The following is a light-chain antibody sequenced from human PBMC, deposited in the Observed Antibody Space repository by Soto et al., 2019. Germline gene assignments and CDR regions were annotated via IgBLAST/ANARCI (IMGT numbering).Light chain of an antibody. V-gene: IGLV2-14*01. Sequence: QSALTQPASVSGSPGQSITISCTGTSSDVGGYNYVSWYQQHPGKAPKLMIYDVSNRPSGVSNRFSGSKTGNTASLTISGRQAEDEADYYCSTYTSSSSLEVGFGGGTKLTVL. CDR1: SSDVGGYNY. J-gene: IGLJ2*01. CDR2: DVS. CDR3: STYTSSSSLEVG.